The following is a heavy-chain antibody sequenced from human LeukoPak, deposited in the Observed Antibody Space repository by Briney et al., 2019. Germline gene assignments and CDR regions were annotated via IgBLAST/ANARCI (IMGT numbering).Heavy chain of an antibody. Sequence: ASVKVSCKASGYTFTGYYIHWVRQAPGQGLGWMGWINPNSGRTNYAQKFQGRVTMTRDTSISTAYMELSRLRSDDTAVYYCATCSSTSCYAEKWGQGTLVTVSS. J-gene: IGHJ4*02. CDR3: ATCSSTSCYAEK. CDR2: INPNSGRT. V-gene: IGHV1-2*02. CDR1: GYTFTGYY. D-gene: IGHD2-2*01.